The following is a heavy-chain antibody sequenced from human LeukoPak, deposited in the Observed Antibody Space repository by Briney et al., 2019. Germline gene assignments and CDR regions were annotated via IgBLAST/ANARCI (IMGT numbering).Heavy chain of an antibody. CDR3: ASEKRFNVGLYSSGYYF. Sequence: HPGGSLRLSCAASGFTFSSYAMHWVRQAPGKGLEWVAVISYDGSNKYYADSVKGRFTISRDNSKNTLYLQMNSLRAEDTAVYYCASEKRFNVGLYSSGYYFGGQGTLVTVSS. CDR2: ISYDGSNK. J-gene: IGHJ4*02. V-gene: IGHV3-30-3*01. CDR1: GFTFSSYA. D-gene: IGHD3-22*01.